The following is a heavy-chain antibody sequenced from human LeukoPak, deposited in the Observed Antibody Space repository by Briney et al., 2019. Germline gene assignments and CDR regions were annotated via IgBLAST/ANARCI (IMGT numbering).Heavy chain of an antibody. CDR1: GGSFSGYY. J-gene: IGHJ6*03. V-gene: IGHV4-34*01. Sequence: SETLSLTCAVYGGSFSGYYWSWIRQPPGKGLEWIGEINHSGSTNYNPSLKSRVTISVDTSKNQFSLKLSSVTAADTAVYYCARRRGYSYGHHYYYYMDVWGKGTTVTVS. D-gene: IGHD5-18*01. CDR3: ARRRGYSYGHHYYYYMDV. CDR2: INHSGST.